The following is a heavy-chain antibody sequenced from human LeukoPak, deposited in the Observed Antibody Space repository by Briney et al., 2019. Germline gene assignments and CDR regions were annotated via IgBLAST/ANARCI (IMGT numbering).Heavy chain of an antibody. V-gene: IGHV4-4*07. CDR3: AGQDSSGPEGSHHYHSMDV. D-gene: IGHD3-22*01. CDR2: TYTSGST. J-gene: IGHJ6*03. CDR1: GGSISSYY. Sequence: PSETLSLTCTVSGGSISSYYWSWIRQPAGKGLEWIGRTYTSGSTNYNPSLKGRVTISVDKSKNQFALKLISVTAADTGVYYFAGQDSSGPEGSHHYHSMDVWRKGSTVTVSS.